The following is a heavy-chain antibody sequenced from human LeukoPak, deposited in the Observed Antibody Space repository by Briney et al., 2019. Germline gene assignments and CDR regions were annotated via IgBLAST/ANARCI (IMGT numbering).Heavy chain of an antibody. V-gene: IGHV1-18*01. D-gene: IGHD3-22*01. J-gene: IGHJ4*02. CDR1: GYTFTSYG. CDR2: ISVYNGNT. CDR3: ARPYYDSSAPPYDY. Sequence: GASVKVSCKASGYTFTSYGISWVRQAPGQGLEWMGWISVYNGNTNYAQKLQGRVTMTTDTSTSTAYMELRSLRSDDTAVYYCARPYYDSSAPPYDYWGQGTLVTVSS.